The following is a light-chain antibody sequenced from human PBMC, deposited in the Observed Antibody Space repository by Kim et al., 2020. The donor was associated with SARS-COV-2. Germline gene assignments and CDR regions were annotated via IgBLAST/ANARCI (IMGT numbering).Light chain of an antibody. Sequence: QSALTQPASVSGSPGQSITISWTGTNSDVGSYNLVSWYQQHPGKAPKLMIYEINNRPSGVSDRFSGSKSGNTASLTISGLQAEDEADYYCSSYAGSGLGVFGGGTQLTVL. V-gene: IGLV2-23*02. CDR2: EIN. CDR3: SSYAGSGLGV. J-gene: IGLJ3*02. CDR1: NSDVGSYNL.